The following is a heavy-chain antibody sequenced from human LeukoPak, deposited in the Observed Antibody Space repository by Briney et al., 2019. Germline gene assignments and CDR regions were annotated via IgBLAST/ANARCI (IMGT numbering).Heavy chain of an antibody. CDR3: ARSKRQWLVTGYYYYMDV. Sequence: GGSLRLSCAASGFTFSDHYMDWVRQAPGKGLEWVGRTRNKANSYTTEYAASVKGRFTISRDDSKNSLYLQMNSLKTEDTAVYYCARSKRQWLVTGYYYYMDVWGKGTTVTVSS. D-gene: IGHD6-19*01. V-gene: IGHV3-72*01. J-gene: IGHJ6*03. CDR1: GFTFSDHY. CDR2: TRNKANSYTT.